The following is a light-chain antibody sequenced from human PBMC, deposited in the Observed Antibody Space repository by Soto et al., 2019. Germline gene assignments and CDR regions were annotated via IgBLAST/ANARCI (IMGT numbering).Light chain of an antibody. Sequence: EIVMTQSPATLSVSPGEKATVSCRASQTINSNLAWYQQKPGQATRLLNHGASTRATGVPARFSGSGSGTEFTLAISSRQSEDFAVYYCQQYHNWPPQYTFGQGTKLQI. CDR2: GAS. V-gene: IGKV3-15*01. CDR3: QQYHNWPPQYT. CDR1: QTINSN. J-gene: IGKJ2*01.